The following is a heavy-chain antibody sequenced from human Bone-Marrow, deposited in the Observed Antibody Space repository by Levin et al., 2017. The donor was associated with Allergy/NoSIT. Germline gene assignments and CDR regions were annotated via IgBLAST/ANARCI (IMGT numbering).Heavy chain of an antibody. V-gene: IGHV3-7*01. D-gene: IGHD6-19*01. J-gene: IGHJ4*02. CDR3: ARDQVQLSSGSPAY. CDR1: GFSFSTYW. Sequence: GGSLRLSCAASGFSFSTYWMTWVRQAPGKGLEWVANIKEDGSAKYYVDSVQGRFTISRDNAKNSLYLQMNSLRAEDTAVYYCARDQVQLSSGSPAYWGQGTLVTVSS. CDR2: IKEDGSAK.